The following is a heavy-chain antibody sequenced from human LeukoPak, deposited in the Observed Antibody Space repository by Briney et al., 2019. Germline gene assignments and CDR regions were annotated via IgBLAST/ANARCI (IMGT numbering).Heavy chain of an antibody. CDR1: GGSMSSSSYY. CDR3: ARVKGWSEKAFDI. J-gene: IGHJ3*02. V-gene: IGHV4-39*07. CDR2: IYYSGNT. Sequence: SETLSLTCTVSGGSMSSSSYYWGWIRQPPGKGLEWIGSIYYSGNTYYNPSLKSRVTISVDTSKNQFSLKLSSVTAADTAVYYCARVKGWSEKAFDIWGQGTMVTVSS. D-gene: IGHD6-19*01.